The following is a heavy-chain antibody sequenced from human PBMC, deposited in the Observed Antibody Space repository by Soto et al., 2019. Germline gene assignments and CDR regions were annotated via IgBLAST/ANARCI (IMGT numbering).Heavy chain of an antibody. CDR3: AKDNPAVDY. CDR1: GFTFSSYA. CDR2: ISYDGSDT. V-gene: IGHV3-30*18. J-gene: IGHJ4*02. Sequence: GGSLRLSCAPSGFTFSSYAMNWVRQAPGKGLEWVAVISYDGSDTYYADSVKGRFTISRDNSKNTLFLQMNALTGEETALYYCAKDNPAVDYWGQGALVTVSS.